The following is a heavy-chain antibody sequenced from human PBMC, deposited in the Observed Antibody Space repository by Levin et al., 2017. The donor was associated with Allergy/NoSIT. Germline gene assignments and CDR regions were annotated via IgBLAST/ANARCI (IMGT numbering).Heavy chain of an antibody. V-gene: IGHV3-23*01. D-gene: IGHD3-22*01. CDR1: GFTFSSSA. CDR2: IGGSGATT. J-gene: IGHJ5*01. Sequence: HAGGSLRLSCAASGFTFSSSAMSWVRQAPGKGLEWVSTIGGSGATTYYADSVQGRFTISRDTSKNTLYLQMNSLRVEDTAVYYCAKEQFQYDSSRGPLDWIDSWGQGTLVTVSS. CDR3: AKEQFQYDSSRGPLDWIDS.